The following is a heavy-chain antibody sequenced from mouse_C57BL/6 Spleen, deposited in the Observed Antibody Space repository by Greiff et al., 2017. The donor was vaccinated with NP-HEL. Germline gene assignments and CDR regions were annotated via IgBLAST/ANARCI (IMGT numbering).Heavy chain of an antibody. CDR3: ARNYYSNYVDAMDY. J-gene: IGHJ4*01. Sequence: VKLVESGPGLVAPSQSLSITCTVSGFSLTSYAISWVRQPPGKGLEWLGVIWTGGGTNYNSALKSRLSISKDNSKSQVFLKMNSLQTDDTARYYCARNYYSNYVDAMDYWGQGTSVTVSS. D-gene: IGHD2-5*01. V-gene: IGHV2-9-1*01. CDR2: IWTGGGT. CDR1: GFSLTSYA.